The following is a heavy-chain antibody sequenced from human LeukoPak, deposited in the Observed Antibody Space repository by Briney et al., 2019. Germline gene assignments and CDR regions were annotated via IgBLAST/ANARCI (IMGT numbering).Heavy chain of an antibody. D-gene: IGHD2-2*01. Sequence: SETLSLTCTVSGGSISSYYWSWIRQPPGKGLEWIGYIYYSGSTNYNPSLKSRVTISVDTSKNQFSLKLSSVTAADTAVYYCARTECSTSCYFDYWGQGTLVTVSS. J-gene: IGHJ4*02. CDR1: GGSISSYY. CDR3: ARTECSTSCYFDY. V-gene: IGHV4-59*01. CDR2: IYYSGST.